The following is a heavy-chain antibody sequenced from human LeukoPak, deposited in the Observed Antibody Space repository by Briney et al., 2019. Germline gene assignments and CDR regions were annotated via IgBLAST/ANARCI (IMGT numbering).Heavy chain of an antibody. V-gene: IGHV3-73*01. CDR1: GFSFSDSP. D-gene: IGHD5-24*01. J-gene: IGHJ4*02. Sequence: GGSLRLSCATSGFSFSDSPTHWVRQASGKGLEWVGHIRSKTSDYATAYSESVKGRFTISRDDSKNTAYLQMNSLKPEDTAVYYCSRQTISCHDFWGQGTLVTVSS. CDR3: SRQTISCHDF. CDR2: IRSKTSDYAT.